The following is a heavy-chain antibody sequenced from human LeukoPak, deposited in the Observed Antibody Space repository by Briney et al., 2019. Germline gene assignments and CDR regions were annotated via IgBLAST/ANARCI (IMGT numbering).Heavy chain of an antibody. CDR3: ARDRNYYYGMDV. Sequence: GGSLRLSCAASGFTVSSNYMSWVRQAPGKGLEGVSVIYSGGSTYYADSVKGRFTISRDNSKNTLYLQMNSLRAEDTAVYYCARDRNYYYGMDVWGQGTTVTVSS. V-gene: IGHV3-53*01. J-gene: IGHJ6*02. CDR2: IYSGGST. CDR1: GFTVSSNY.